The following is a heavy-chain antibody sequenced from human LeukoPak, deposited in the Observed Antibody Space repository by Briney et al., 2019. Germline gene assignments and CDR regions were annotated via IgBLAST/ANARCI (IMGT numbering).Heavy chain of an antibody. Sequence: PSETLSLTCTVSGGSISSYYWSWIRQPAGKGLEWIGRIYTSGSTNYNPSLKSRVTMSVDTSKNQFSLKLSSVTAADTAVYYCARAPGFYYDSSGYRQYYYYYMDVWGKGTTVTASS. CDR3: ARAPGFYYDSSGYRQYYYYYMDV. CDR2: IYTSGST. CDR1: GGSISSYY. D-gene: IGHD3-22*01. J-gene: IGHJ6*03. V-gene: IGHV4-4*07.